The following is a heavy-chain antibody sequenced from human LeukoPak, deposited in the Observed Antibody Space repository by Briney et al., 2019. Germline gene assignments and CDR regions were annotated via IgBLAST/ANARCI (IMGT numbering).Heavy chain of an antibody. V-gene: IGHV4-61*02. Sequence: PSQTPSLTCTVSGGSISSGSYYWSWIRQPAGKGLEWIGSIYHSGSTYYNPSLKSRVTISVDTSKNQFSLKLSSVTAADTAVYYCARQDPLNWFDPWGQGTLVTVSS. CDR2: IYHSGST. J-gene: IGHJ5*02. CDR1: GGSISSGSYY. CDR3: ARQDPLNWFDP.